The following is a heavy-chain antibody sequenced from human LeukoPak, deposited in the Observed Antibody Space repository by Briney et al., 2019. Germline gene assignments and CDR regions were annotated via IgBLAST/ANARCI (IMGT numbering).Heavy chain of an antibody. CDR3: ARGGTGDHDAFDI. D-gene: IGHD7-27*01. V-gene: IGHV1-2*02. J-gene: IGHJ3*02. CDR2: INPRTGGT. Sequence: ASVKVSCKASGYTFTDYYMRWVRQAPGQGLESMGWINPRTGGTHYEQKFQGRVTMTRDTSISTAYMELSRLRSDDTAVYYCARGGTGDHDAFDIWGQGTMVTVSS. CDR1: GYTFTDYY.